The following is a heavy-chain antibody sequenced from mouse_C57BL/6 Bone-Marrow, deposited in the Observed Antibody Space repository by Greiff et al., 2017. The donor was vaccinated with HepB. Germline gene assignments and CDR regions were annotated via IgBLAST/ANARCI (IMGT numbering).Heavy chain of an antibody. CDR1: GFNIKDYY. J-gene: IGHJ2*01. Sequence: EVQLQQSGAELVRPGASVKLSCTASGFNIKDYYMHWVKQRPEQGLEWIGRIDPEDGDTEYAPKFQGKATMTADTSSNTAYLQLSSLTAEDTAVYYWTTDHYYGSSYDYFDYWGQGTTLTVSS. D-gene: IGHD1-1*01. CDR2: IDPEDGDT. V-gene: IGHV14-1*01. CDR3: TTDHYYGSSYDYFDY.